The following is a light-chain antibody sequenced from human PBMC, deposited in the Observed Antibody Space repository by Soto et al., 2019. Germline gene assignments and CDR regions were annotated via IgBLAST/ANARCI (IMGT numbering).Light chain of an antibody. CDR3: QQYNKWPTST. CDR2: DAS. J-gene: IGKJ5*01. CDR1: QSVXSY. Sequence: IVLTQSPATLSLSPGERATLSCRASQSVXSYLDWYEEKPCQSTRILISDASNRATGIPARFSGSGSGKDFTLTISSLEPEDFAVYYCQQYNKWPTSTFGQGTRLEIK. V-gene: IGKV3-11*01.